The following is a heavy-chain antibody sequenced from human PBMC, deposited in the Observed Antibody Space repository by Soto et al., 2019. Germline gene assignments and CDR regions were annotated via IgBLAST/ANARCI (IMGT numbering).Heavy chain of an antibody. Sequence: GWSLRLSCVAAGFSFSNYAMHWVRQAPGKGLGWVAVISSDGSEKYYLDSVRDRFTISRDNSKNTLYLQMNNLRPEDTAMYYCANYCTTLTTGFDFWGQGALVTVSS. D-gene: IGHD4-17*01. CDR3: ANYCTTLTTGFDF. J-gene: IGHJ4*02. CDR2: ISSDGSEK. V-gene: IGHV3-30*18. CDR1: GFSFSNYA.